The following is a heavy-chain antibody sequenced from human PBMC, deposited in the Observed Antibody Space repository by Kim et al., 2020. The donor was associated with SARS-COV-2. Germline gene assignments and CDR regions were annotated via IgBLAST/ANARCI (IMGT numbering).Heavy chain of an antibody. V-gene: IGHV4-59*01. J-gene: IGHJ4*02. D-gene: IGHD2-15*01. CDR3: ARGGYCSGGSCSGY. CDR2: IYYSGTT. CDR1: GGSISSYY. Sequence: SETLSLTCTVSGGSISSYYWSWIRQPPGKGLEWIGYIYYSGTTNSNPSLKSRVTISVDTSKNQFSLKLSSVTAADTAVYYCARGGYCSGGSCSGYWGQGTLVTVSS.